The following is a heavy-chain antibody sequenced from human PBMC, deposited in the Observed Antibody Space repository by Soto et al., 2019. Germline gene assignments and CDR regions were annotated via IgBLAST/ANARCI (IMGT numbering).Heavy chain of an antibody. CDR1: GGSISSGGYY. CDR3: ARDKRGQTYYDFWSGLPRDGMDV. V-gene: IGHV4-31*03. CDR2: IYYSGST. J-gene: IGHJ6*02. Sequence: SETLSLTCTVSGGSISSGGYYWSWIRQHPGKGLEWIGYIYYSGSTYYNPSLKSRVTISVDTSKNQFSLKLCSVTAADTAVYYCARDKRGQTYYDFWSGLPRDGMDVWGQGTTVTVSS. D-gene: IGHD3-3*01.